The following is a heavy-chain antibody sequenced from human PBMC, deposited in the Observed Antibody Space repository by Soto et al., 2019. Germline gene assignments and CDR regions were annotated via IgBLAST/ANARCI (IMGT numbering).Heavy chain of an antibody. D-gene: IGHD6-6*01. CDR3: ARLCCSSSSGDTPGYYYGMDV. CDR2: FILIFVTA. CDR1: GGTSSTFP. J-gene: IGHJ6*02. V-gene: IGHV1-69*12. Sequence: QVQLVQSGAEVKKPGSSLRVSCKASGGTSSTFPISWVRRPPEQGLGGMGGFILIFVTANYAQKFQGRVTITADESTSTAYMELSSLRSEDTAVYYCARLCCSSSSGDTPGYYYGMDVWGQGTTVTVSS.